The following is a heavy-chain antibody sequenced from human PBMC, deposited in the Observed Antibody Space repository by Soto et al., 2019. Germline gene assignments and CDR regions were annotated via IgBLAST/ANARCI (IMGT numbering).Heavy chain of an antibody. D-gene: IGHD3-3*01. CDR1: GYKFSTYW. V-gene: IGHV5-51*01. Sequence: PGESLKISCKGSGYKFSTYWIACVRQMPGKGLEFMGVVYPGDSDTRYSPSFQGQVTISADKSISTAYLQWSSLKASDTTMYYCARWRFFRKGSPFDPWGQGTLVTVSS. J-gene: IGHJ5*02. CDR3: ARWRFFRKGSPFDP. CDR2: VYPGDSDT.